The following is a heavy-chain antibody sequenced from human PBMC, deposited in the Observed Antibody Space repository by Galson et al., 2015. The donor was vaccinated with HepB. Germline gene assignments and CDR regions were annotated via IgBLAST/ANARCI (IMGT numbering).Heavy chain of an antibody. J-gene: IGHJ6*02. V-gene: IGHV3-9*01. Sequence: SLRLSCAASGFTFGDYAMHWVRQAPGKGLEWVSGVSWKNVIIGYADSVKGRFTISRDNVKKSLYLQMNSLRPEDTALYYCAKDIFDPRYDVVTGYYQYFGMDVWGQGTTVTVSS. D-gene: IGHD3-9*01. CDR3: AKDIFDPRYDVVTGYYQYFGMDV. CDR2: VSWKNVII. CDR1: GFTFGDYA.